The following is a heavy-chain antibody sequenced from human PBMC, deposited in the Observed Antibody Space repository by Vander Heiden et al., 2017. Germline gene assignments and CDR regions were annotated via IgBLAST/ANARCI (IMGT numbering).Heavy chain of an antibody. Sequence: EVQLVVSGGVFGQPGWSLRPSCAAPGFPFSSYWKRWVRPAPRQGLGLVSNIKEEGSEKYYVDSVKGRFTISRDNAKNSLYLQMNSLRAEDTAVYYCARVPAYSSGWIDYWGQGTLVTVSS. J-gene: IGHJ4*02. CDR2: IKEEGSEK. D-gene: IGHD6-19*01. CDR3: ARVPAYSSGWIDY. V-gene: IGHV3-7*01. CDR1: GFPFSSYW.